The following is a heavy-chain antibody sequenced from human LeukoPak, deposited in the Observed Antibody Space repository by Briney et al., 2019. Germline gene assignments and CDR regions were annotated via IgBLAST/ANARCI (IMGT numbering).Heavy chain of an antibody. CDR1: GFTFNMYL. CDR3: ARDAGYGGNTDY. V-gene: IGHV3-7*01. Sequence: GGSLRLSCAASGFTFNMYLMTWVRQALGKGLESVAYINKDGSDKYSVDSVKGRFTVSRDSAKNSLYLQMNSLRAEDTAVYYCARDAGYGGNTDYWGQGTLVTVSS. D-gene: IGHD4-23*01. CDR2: INKDGSDK. J-gene: IGHJ4*02.